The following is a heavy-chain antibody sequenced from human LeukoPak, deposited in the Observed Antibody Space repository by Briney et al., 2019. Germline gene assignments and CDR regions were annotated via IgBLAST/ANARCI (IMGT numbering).Heavy chain of an antibody. CDR1: GYTFTSYG. Sequence: ASVKVSCKASGYTFTSYGISWVRQAPGQGLEWMGWISAYNGNTNYAQKLQGRVTTTTDTSTSTAYMELRSLRSDDTAVYYCARRADDILTGYYPFDPWGQGTLVTVSS. D-gene: IGHD3-9*01. CDR3: ARRADDILTGYYPFDP. CDR2: ISAYNGNT. J-gene: IGHJ5*02. V-gene: IGHV1-18*04.